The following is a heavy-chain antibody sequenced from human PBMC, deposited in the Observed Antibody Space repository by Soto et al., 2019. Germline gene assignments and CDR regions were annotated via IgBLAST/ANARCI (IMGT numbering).Heavy chain of an antibody. CDR2: TSYDGNNE. Sequence: GGSLRLSCAASGFTFSTYAMSWVRQAPGMGLEWVALTSYDGNNEYYTDSVKGRFTISRDNSKNTLFLQMNSPRPEDTAVYYCAKDKGVFNWASSYFDDWGQGALVTVSS. V-gene: IGHV3-30*18. CDR3: AKDKGVFNWASSYFDD. J-gene: IGHJ4*02. CDR1: GFTFSTYA. D-gene: IGHD1-1*01.